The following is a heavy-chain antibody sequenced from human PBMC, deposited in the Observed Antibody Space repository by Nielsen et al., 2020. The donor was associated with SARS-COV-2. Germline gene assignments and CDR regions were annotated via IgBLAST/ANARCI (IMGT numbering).Heavy chain of an antibody. CDR2: ITAGDTT. D-gene: IGHD3-10*01. CDR1: GFTFSSYE. CDR3: AKRSGYGSGSILY. J-gene: IGHJ4*02. Sequence: GGSLRLSCAASGFTFSSYEMNWVRQAPGKGLEWVSSITAGDTTYYADSVRGRFTISRDNSRNTLWLQMNSLRAEDTAVYYCAKRSGYGSGSILYWGQGTLVTVSS. V-gene: IGHV3-23*01.